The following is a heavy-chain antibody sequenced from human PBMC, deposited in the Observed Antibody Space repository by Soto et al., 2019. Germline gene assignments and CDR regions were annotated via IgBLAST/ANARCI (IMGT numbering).Heavy chain of an antibody. CDR3: AREGYGATTGGFDY. CDR1: GGSISSYY. Sequence: PSETLSLTCTVSGGSISSYYWSWIRQPPGKGLESIGYIYYSGSTNYNPSLKSRVTISVDTSKNQFSLKLSSVTAADTAVYYCAREGYGATTGGFDYWGQGTLVTVSS. D-gene: IGHD1-1*01. V-gene: IGHV4-59*01. J-gene: IGHJ4*02. CDR2: IYYSGST.